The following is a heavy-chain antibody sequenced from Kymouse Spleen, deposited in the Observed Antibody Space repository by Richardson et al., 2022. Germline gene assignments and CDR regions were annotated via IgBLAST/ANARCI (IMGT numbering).Heavy chain of an antibody. Sequence: QVQLQQWGAGLLKPSETLSLTCAVYGGSFSGYYWSWIRQPPGKGLEWIGEINHSGSTNYNPSLKSRVTISVDTSKNQFSLKLSSVTAADTAVYYCARGGDIVLMVYAPFDYWGQGTLVTVSS. D-gene: IGHD2-8*01. CDR3: ARGGDIVLMVYAPFDY. CDR2: INHSGST. CDR1: GGSFSGYY. V-gene: IGHV4-34*01. J-gene: IGHJ4*02.